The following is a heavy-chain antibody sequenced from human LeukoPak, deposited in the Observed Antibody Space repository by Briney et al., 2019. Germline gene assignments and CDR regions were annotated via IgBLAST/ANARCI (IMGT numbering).Heavy chain of an antibody. J-gene: IGHJ3*02. V-gene: IGHV3-30*03. CDR3: ARDEVYHLHEFNAFDI. CDR2: ISYDGSNK. D-gene: IGHD1-14*01. CDR1: GFTFSSYG. Sequence: PGGSLRLSCAASGFTFSSYGMHWVRQAPGKGLEWVAVISYDGSNKYYADSVEGRFTISRDNSKNTLYLQMNSLRAEDTAVYYCARDEVYHLHEFNAFDIWGQGTMVTVSS.